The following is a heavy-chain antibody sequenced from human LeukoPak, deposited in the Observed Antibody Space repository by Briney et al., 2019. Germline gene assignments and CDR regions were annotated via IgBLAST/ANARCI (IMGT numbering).Heavy chain of an antibody. CDR1: GFTVSSNY. V-gene: IGHV3-53*01. D-gene: IGHD3-22*01. CDR3: GGLKSSGYLIEY. Sequence: GGSLRLSCAASGFTVSSNYMTWVRQAPGEGLEWVSVIYSGGSTYYADSVKGRFTISRDNSKNTLYLQMNSLIIDDTAVYYCGGLKSSGYLIEYWGQGTLVTVSS. CDR2: IYSGGST. J-gene: IGHJ4*02.